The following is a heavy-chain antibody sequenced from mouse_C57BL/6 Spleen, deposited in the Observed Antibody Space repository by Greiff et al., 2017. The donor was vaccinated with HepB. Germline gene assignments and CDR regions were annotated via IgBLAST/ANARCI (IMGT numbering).Heavy chain of an antibody. CDR3: ARSHYGSLYYFDY. CDR2: INPGSGGT. V-gene: IGHV1-54*01. J-gene: IGHJ2*01. Sequence: QVQLQQSGAELVRPGPSVKVSCKASGYAFTNYLIEWVKQRPGQGLEWIGVINPGSGGTNYNEKFKGKATLTADKSSSTAYMQLSSLTSEDSAVYFCARSHYGSLYYFDYWGQGTTLTVSS. D-gene: IGHD1-1*01. CDR1: GYAFTNYL.